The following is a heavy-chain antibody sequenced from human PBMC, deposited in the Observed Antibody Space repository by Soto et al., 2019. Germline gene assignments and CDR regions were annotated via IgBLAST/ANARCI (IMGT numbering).Heavy chain of an antibody. CDR1: GFTFSSYE. D-gene: IGHD3-22*01. CDR3: ERDHLTYYYDSSGYYGY. J-gene: IGHJ4*02. V-gene: IGHV3-21*05. CDR2: ISSSSSYT. Sequence: GGSLRLSCAASGFTFSSYEMNWVRQAPGKGLEWVSYISSSSSYTNYADSVKGRFTISRDNAKNSLYLQMNSLRAEDTAVYYCERDHLTYYYDSSGYYGYWGQGTLVTVSS.